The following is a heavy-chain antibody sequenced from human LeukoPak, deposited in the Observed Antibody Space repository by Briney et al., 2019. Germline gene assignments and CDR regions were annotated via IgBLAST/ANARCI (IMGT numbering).Heavy chain of an antibody. CDR3: ARGPPWYFDL. Sequence: GGSLRLSCAASGFTFSSYSMNWVRQAPGKGLEWVSSISSSSSYIYYADSVKGRFTISRDNAKNTLYLQMNSLTAEDTAVYYCARGPPWYFDLWGRGTLVTVSS. J-gene: IGHJ2*01. D-gene: IGHD6-25*01. CDR1: GFTFSSYS. CDR2: ISSSSSYI. V-gene: IGHV3-21*01.